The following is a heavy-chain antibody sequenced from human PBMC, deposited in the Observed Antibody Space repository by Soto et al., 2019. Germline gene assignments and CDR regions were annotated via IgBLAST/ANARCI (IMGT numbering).Heavy chain of an antibody. CDR3: ARTKVTTFYYGMDV. Sequence: QVQLVESGGGLVKPGGTLRLSCAASGFTVSDHHLNWIRQTPGKGLEWLSDISSSGSLIYYADSVKGRFTISRDNAKKLLYLQMNSLRAEDTAVYYCARTKVTTFYYGMDVWGQGTTVTVTS. CDR1: GFTVSDHH. V-gene: IGHV3-11*01. CDR2: ISSSGSLI. J-gene: IGHJ6*02. D-gene: IGHD4-4*01.